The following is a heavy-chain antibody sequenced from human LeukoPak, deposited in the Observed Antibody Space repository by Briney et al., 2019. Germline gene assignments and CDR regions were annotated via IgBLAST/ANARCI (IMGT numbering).Heavy chain of an antibody. Sequence: GGSLRLSCAASGFTVSSNYMSWVRQAPGTGLAWVSIMYAGGGTNYADSMKGRFTISRDNSKNTLYLQMNSLTAEDTAVYYCARSLYDSGSPKNYFDYWGQGTLVTVSS. V-gene: IGHV3-53*01. CDR3: ARSLYDSGSPKNYFDY. CDR1: GFTVSSNY. J-gene: IGHJ4*02. D-gene: IGHD3-22*01. CDR2: MYAGGGT.